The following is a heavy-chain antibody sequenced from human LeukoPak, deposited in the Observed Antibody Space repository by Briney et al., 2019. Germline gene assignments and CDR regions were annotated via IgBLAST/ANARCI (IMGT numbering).Heavy chain of an antibody. J-gene: IGHJ4*02. Sequence: PSGTLSLTCAVSGDSISSSNWWSWVRQPPGKGLEWIGEIYHSGSTNYNPSLRSRVTISVDKSKNQFSLKLSSVTAADTAVYYCARFGSGWYGFDYWAREPWSPSPQ. CDR3: ARFGSGWYGFDY. CDR2: IYHSGST. D-gene: IGHD6-19*01. CDR1: GDSISSSNW. V-gene: IGHV4-4*02.